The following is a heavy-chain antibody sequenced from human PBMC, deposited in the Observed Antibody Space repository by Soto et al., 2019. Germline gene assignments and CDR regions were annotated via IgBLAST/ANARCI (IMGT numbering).Heavy chain of an antibody. J-gene: IGHJ4*02. V-gene: IGHV3-23*01. Sequence: PGGSLRLSCGSSGFTFRSYAMSLVRQAPGKGLVWVSAISGSGGSTYYADSVKGRFTISRDNSKNTLYLQMNSLRAEDTAVYYCAKDIRYSSGWYGLDYWGQGTLVTVSS. D-gene: IGHD6-19*01. CDR2: ISGSGGST. CDR1: GFTFRSYA. CDR3: AKDIRYSSGWYGLDY.